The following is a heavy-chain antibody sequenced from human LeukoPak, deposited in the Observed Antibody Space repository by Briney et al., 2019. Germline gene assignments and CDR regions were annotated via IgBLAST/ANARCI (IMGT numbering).Heavy chain of an antibody. CDR1: GGSFSGYY. CDR3: ARGNYYDSSGLPFDY. D-gene: IGHD3-22*01. V-gene: IGHV4-34*01. J-gene: IGHJ4*02. CDR2: INHSGST. Sequence: SETLSLTCAVYGGSFSGYYWSWIRQPPGKGLEWIGEINHSGSTSYNPSLKSRVTISVDTSKNQFSLNLTSVTAADTAVYYCARGNYYDSSGLPFDYWGQGTLVTVSS.